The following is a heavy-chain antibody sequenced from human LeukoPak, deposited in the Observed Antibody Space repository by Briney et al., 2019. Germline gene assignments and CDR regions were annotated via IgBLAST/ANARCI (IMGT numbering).Heavy chain of an antibody. J-gene: IGHJ4*02. V-gene: IGHV3-7*01. Sequence: GGSLRLSCAASGFSFSTHWMSWVRLAPGKGPEWVANIKYDGSEKYYVDSVKGRFTISRDNAKNSLYLHMNSLRAEDTAVYYCARTGAYGDYALINYWGQGTLVTVSS. CDR2: IKYDGSEK. CDR3: ARTGAYGDYALINY. D-gene: IGHD4-17*01. CDR1: GFSFSTHW.